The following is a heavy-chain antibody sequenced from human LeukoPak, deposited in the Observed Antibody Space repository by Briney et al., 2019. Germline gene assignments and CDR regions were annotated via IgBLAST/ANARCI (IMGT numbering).Heavy chain of an antibody. CDR2: ISADADST. CDR3: AKRAYGDYDS. V-gene: IGHV3-23*01. CDR1: TGTFSSYA. J-gene: IGHJ5*01. D-gene: IGHD4-17*01. Sequence: GGSLRLSCAASTGTFSSYAMSWVRQAPGKGLEWVSAISADADSTYYADSMQGRFTISRYNSRNTLFLQMSGLRAEDTTVYFYAKRAYGDYDSWGQGTLVTVSS.